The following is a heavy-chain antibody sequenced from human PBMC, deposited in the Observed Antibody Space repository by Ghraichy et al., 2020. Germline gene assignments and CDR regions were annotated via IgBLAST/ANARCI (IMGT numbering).Heavy chain of an antibody. CDR2: IKHDGSEK. V-gene: IGHV3-7*04. D-gene: IGHD6-13*01. CDR3: ARAVASSWYERYSYYYMDV. Sequence: GESLNISCAASGFTFSSYWMSWVRQAPGKGLEWVANIKHDGSEKYYVDSVKGRFTISRDKAKNSLYLQMNSLRAEDTAVYYCARAVASSWYERYSYYYMDVWGKGTTVTGSS. CDR1: GFTFSSYW. J-gene: IGHJ6*03.